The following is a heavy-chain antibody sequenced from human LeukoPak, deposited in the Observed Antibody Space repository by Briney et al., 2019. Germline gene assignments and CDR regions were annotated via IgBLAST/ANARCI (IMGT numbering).Heavy chain of an antibody. CDR2: IKSKTDGGTT. CDR1: GFTFNNAW. D-gene: IGHD3-10*01. Sequence: GGSLRLSCAASGFTFNNAWMNWVRQAPGKGLEWVGLIKSKTDGGTTDYAAPVKGRFTISRDDSENTVYLQMNSLKTENTAVYFCATPPGFWATSPFDHWGQGTQAIISS. CDR3: ATPPGFWATSPFDH. J-gene: IGHJ4*02. V-gene: IGHV3-15*01.